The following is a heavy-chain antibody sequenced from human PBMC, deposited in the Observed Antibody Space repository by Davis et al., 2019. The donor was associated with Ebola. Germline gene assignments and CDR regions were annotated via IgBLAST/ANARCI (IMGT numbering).Heavy chain of an antibody. CDR2: IYYSGIP. V-gene: IGHV4-31*03. CDR1: GGSISSGGYY. J-gene: IGHJ4*02. CDR3: ARLRTEMASFYFEY. Sequence: MPSETLSLTCTVSGGSISSGGYYWSCIRQLPGKGLEWIGYIYYSGIPYSNPSLGSRVTISVDTSKNQFSLNLSSVTAADTAVYYCARLRTEMASFYFEYWGQGTLVTVSS. D-gene: IGHD5-24*01.